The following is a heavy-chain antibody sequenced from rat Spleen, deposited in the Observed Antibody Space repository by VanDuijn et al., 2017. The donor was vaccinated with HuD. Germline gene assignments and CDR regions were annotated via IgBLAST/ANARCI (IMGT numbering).Heavy chain of an antibody. CDR1: GFTFSDYA. CDR2: INYDGGST. D-gene: IGHD3-2*01. Sequence: EVQLVESGGGLVQPGRSLKLSCAASGFTFSDYAGAWVRQAPKKGLEWVASINYDGGSTYYRDSVKGRFTISRENAKSSLYLQMDSLRSEDTATYYCTSSAGHWGQGVMVTVSS. V-gene: IGHV5-20*01. CDR3: TSSAGH. J-gene: IGHJ2*01.